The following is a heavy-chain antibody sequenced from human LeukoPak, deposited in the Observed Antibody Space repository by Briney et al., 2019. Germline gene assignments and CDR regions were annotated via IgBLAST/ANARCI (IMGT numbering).Heavy chain of an antibody. CDR3: ARDQGVVVHGKYHYYGMDV. CDR2: ISGSGGST. CDR1: GFTFSSYA. D-gene: IGHD3-22*01. J-gene: IGHJ6*02. Sequence: GGSLRLSCAASGFTFSSYAMSWVRQAPGKGLEWVSAISGSGGSTYYADSVKGRFTISRDNSKKTLYLQMNSLRAEDTAVYYCARDQGVVVHGKYHYYGMDVWGQGTTVTVSS. V-gene: IGHV3-23*01.